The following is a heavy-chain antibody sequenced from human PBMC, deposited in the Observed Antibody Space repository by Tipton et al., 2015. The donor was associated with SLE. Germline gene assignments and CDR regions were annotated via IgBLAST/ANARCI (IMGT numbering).Heavy chain of an antibody. V-gene: IGHV4-34*01. D-gene: IGHD1-26*01. CDR2: INHSGST. J-gene: IGHJ3*02. CDR1: GGSFSGYY. CDR3: ARHRLIVEATTGFDI. Sequence: TLSLTCAVYGGSFSGYYWSWIRQPPGKGLEWIGEINHSGSTNYNPSLKSRVTISVDTSKNQFSLKLSSVTAADTAVYYCARHRLIVEATTGFDIWGQGTMVTVSS.